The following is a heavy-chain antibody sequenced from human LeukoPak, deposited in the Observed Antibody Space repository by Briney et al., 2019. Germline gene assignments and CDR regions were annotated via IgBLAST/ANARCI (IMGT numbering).Heavy chain of an antibody. CDR2: ISASGSKT. Sequence: PGGTLRLSCAASGFTFNDYAMTWVRQAPGKGLEWVSLISASGSKTYCGRSAKGGFIISRDNSQNTLNLQMTNLSADDTALYYCAKGIYDYALDFWGQGALVTVSS. D-gene: IGHD4/OR15-4a*01. V-gene: IGHV3-23*02. CDR3: AKGIYDYALDF. J-gene: IGHJ4*02. CDR1: GFTFNDYA.